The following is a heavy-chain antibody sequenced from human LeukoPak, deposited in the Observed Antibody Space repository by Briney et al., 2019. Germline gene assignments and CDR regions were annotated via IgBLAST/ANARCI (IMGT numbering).Heavy chain of an antibody. CDR3: ARASGAFDY. CDR2: IYYSGIT. V-gene: IGHV4-59*01. CDR1: GGSISSSY. Sequence: SETLSLTCTVSGGSISSSYWSWIRQPPREGLEWIGYIYYSGITNYNPSLKSRVTISLDTSKNQFSLKLNSVTAADTAVYYCARASGAFDYWGQGALVTVSS. J-gene: IGHJ4*02.